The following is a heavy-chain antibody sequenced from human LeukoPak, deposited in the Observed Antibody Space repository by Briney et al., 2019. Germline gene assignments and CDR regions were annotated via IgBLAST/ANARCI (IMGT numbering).Heavy chain of an antibody. CDR3: ARDRRSGSYYNYYYYXDV. CDR2: IYTSGST. CDR1: GGSISSYY. Sequence: SETLSLTCTVSGGSISSYYWSWIRQPAGKGLEWIGRIYTSGSTNYNPSLKSRVTMSVDTSKNQFSLKLSSVTAADTAVYYCARDRRSGSYYNYYYYXDVXGKGXXVTV. D-gene: IGHD1-26*01. V-gene: IGHV4-4*07. J-gene: IGHJ6*03.